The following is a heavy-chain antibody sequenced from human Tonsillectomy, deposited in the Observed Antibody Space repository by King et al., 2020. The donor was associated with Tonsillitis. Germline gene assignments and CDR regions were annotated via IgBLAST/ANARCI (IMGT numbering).Heavy chain of an antibody. D-gene: IGHD3-10*02. CDR2: ISVGRSGYT. Sequence: HVQLVESGGGLVKPGGSLTLSCAASGFSFSDYYMSWIRQAPGKGPEWVSYISVGRSGYTNYADSVKGRFTISRDNAKNSLYLQMNSLSAEDTAVYFCARDSGYSYARVGYFDYWGQGTLVTVSS. CDR1: GFSFSDYY. J-gene: IGHJ4*02. CDR3: ARDSGYSYARVGYFDY. V-gene: IGHV3-11*06.